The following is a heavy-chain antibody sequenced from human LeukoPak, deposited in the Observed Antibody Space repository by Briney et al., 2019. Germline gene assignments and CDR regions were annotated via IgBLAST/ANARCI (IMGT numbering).Heavy chain of an antibody. Sequence: GGSLRLSCAASGFTFSSYSMNWVRQAPGKGLEWVSSISSSSSYIYYADSVKGRFTISRDNAKNSLYLQMNSLRAEDTAVYYCARGGPDGYNYPDYYFDYWGQGTLVTVSS. D-gene: IGHD5-24*01. J-gene: IGHJ4*02. V-gene: IGHV3-21*01. CDR3: ARGGPDGYNYPDYYFDY. CDR1: GFTFSSYS. CDR2: ISSSSSYI.